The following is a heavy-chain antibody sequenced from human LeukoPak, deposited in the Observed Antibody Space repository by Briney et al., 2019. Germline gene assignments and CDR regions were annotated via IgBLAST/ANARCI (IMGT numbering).Heavy chain of an antibody. CDR3: ARESIAAAGTSWFDP. J-gene: IGHJ5*02. V-gene: IGHV3-74*01. D-gene: IGHD6-13*01. Sequence: PGGSLRLSCAASGFTFSSYWMHWVRQAPGKGLVWVSRINNDGSSRSYADSVKGRFTISRDNAKNSLYLQMNSLRAEDTAVYYCARESIAAAGTSWFDPWGQGTLVTVSS. CDR2: INNDGSSR. CDR1: GFTFSSYW.